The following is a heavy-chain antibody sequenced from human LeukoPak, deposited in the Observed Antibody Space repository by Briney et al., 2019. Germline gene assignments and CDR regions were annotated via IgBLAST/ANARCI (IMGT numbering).Heavy chain of an antibody. CDR1: GYSISSGYY. CDR2: IFHSGST. CDR3: ARVGYFPDYYMDV. J-gene: IGHJ6*03. Sequence: PSETLSLTCTVSGYSISSGYYWGWIRQPPGKGLEWIGTIFHSGSTYSNPSLKSRVTISLDTSKNQFSLKLSSVTAADLAVYYCARVGYFPDYYMDVWGEGTTVTVSS. D-gene: IGHD2-21*01. V-gene: IGHV4-38-2*02.